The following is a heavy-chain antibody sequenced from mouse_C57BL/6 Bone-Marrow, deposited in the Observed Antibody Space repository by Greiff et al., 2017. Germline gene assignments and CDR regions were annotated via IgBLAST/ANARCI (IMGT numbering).Heavy chain of an antibody. D-gene: IGHD1-1*01. CDR2: IGPGSGST. V-gene: IGHV1-77*01. CDR3: ARSEDLYYYGTYWYFDV. J-gene: IGHJ1*03. CDR1: GYTFTDYY. Sequence: VQLQQSGAELVKPGASVKISCKASGYTFTDYYINWVKQRPGQGLEWIGKIGPGSGSTYYNEKFKGKATLTADQSSSTAYMQLSSLTSEDSAVYFCARSEDLYYYGTYWYFDVWGTGTTVTVSS.